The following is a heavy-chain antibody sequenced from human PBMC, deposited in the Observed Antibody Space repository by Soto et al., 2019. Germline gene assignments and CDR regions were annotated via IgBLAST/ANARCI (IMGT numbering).Heavy chain of an antibody. Sequence: GGSLRLSCAASGFTFDDYAMHWVRQAPGKGLEWVSGISWNSGSIGYADSVKGRFTISRDNAKNSLYLQMNSLRAEDTALYYCAKDMVQRWSSGWVAFDIWGQGTMVTVSS. CDR1: GFTFDDYA. CDR2: ISWNSGSI. D-gene: IGHD6-19*01. CDR3: AKDMVQRWSSGWVAFDI. J-gene: IGHJ3*02. V-gene: IGHV3-9*01.